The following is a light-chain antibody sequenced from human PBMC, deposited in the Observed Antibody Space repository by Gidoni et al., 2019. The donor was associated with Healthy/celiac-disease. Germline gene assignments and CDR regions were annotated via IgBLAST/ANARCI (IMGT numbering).Light chain of an antibody. CDR3: QQYNNWPPVT. CDR2: GAS. V-gene: IGKV3-15*01. J-gene: IGKJ2*01. CDR1: QSVSSN. Sequence: IVMTQSPATLSVSPGERATLSCSASQSVSSNLAWYQQKPGQAPRLLIYGASTRATGIPARFSGSGSGTEFTLTISSLQSEDFSVYYCQQYNNWPPVTFGQGTKLEIK.